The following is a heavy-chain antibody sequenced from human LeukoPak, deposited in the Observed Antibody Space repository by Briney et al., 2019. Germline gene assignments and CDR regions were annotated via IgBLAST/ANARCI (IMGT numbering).Heavy chain of an antibody. J-gene: IGHJ4*02. Sequence: GGSLRLSCAASGFTFSSYSMNWVRQAPGKGLEWVSSISSSSSYIYYADSVKGRFTISRDNAKNSLYLQMNSLRAEDTAVYYCAKDITGSGSYYKTLFDYWGRGTLVTVSS. CDR1: GFTFSSYS. CDR3: AKDITGSGSYYKTLFDY. D-gene: IGHD3-10*01. CDR2: ISSSSSYI. V-gene: IGHV3-21*01.